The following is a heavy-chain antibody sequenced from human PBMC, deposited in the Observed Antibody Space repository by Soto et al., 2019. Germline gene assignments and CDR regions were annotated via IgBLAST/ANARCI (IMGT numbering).Heavy chain of an antibody. J-gene: IGHJ4*02. CDR1: GFAVSNYF. CDR3: ARDVLGGAYDFRH. V-gene: IGHV3-66*01. CDR2: ISSNGGT. D-gene: IGHD3-3*01. Sequence: EVQLVESGGGLVQPGGSLRLSCAASGFAVSNYFMTWVRQAPGKGLEWVSVISSNGGTFYADSVKGRLTISRDSSKNALDLQMDSLRVEDTAVYHCARDVLGGAYDFRHGGQGTLVTVSS.